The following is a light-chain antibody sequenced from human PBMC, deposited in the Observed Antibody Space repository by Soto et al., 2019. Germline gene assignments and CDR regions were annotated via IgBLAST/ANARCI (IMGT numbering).Light chain of an antibody. CDR2: DAS. J-gene: IGKJ4*01. Sequence: DTQITHSPSTLSASFGYIFTITFRASESISSWLAWYQQKPGKAPKLLIYDASSLESGVPSRFSGSGSGTEFTLNISNLQPDDFATYYCQQYDNYPLTFGGGTKVDI. CDR3: QQYDNYPLT. V-gene: IGKV1-5*01. CDR1: ESISSW.